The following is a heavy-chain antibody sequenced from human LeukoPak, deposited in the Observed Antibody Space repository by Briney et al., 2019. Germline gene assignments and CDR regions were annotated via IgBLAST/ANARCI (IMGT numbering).Heavy chain of an antibody. CDR2: ISGSRSTI. CDR3: ARALLQWPANWFDP. D-gene: IGHD3-3*01. J-gene: IGHJ5*02. V-gene: IGHV3-48*01. Sequence: GGSLRLSCAASGFTFSSYSMNWVRQAPGKGLEWVSYISGSRSTIYYADSVKGRFTISRDNAKNSLYLQMSSLRAEDTAVYYCARALLQWPANWFDPWGQGTLVTVSS. CDR1: GFTFSSYS.